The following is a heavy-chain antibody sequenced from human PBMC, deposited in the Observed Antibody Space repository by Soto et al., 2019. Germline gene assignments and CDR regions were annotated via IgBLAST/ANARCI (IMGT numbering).Heavy chain of an antibody. CDR2: IIPILGIA. D-gene: IGHD3-10*01. V-gene: IGHV1-69*02. CDR1: GGTFSSYT. Sequence: QVQLVQSGAEVKKPGSSVKVSCKASGGTFSSYTISWVRQAPGQGLEWMGRIIPILGIANYAQKFQGRVTITADKSTSTAYMELSSLRSEDTAVDYCARVVYGSAYYYYYMDVWGKGTTVTVSS. CDR3: ARVVYGSAYYYYYMDV. J-gene: IGHJ6*03.